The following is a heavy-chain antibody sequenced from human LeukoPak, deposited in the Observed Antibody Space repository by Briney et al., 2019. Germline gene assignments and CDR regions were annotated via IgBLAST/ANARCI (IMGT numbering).Heavy chain of an antibody. D-gene: IGHD6-13*01. CDR3: ARSFIAAAGIEWFDP. CDR2: IYSGGST. V-gene: IGHV3-66*02. J-gene: IGHJ5*02. CDR1: GFTVSSNY. Sequence: GGSLRLSCAASGFTVSSNYMSWVRQAPGKGLEWVSVIYSGGSTYYADSVKGRFTISRDNSKNTLYLQMNSLRAEDTAVYYCARSFIAAAGIEWFDPWGQGTLVTVSS.